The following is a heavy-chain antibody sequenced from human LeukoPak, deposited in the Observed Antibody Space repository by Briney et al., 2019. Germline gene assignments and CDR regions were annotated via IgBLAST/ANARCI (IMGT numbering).Heavy chain of an antibody. CDR2: IYYSGST. V-gene: IGHV4-39*07. CDR3: ARDVSGGNYDFWSGYYVSRYFDY. CDR1: GGSISSGGYY. J-gene: IGHJ4*02. Sequence: PSQTLSLTCTVSGGSISSGGYYWGWIRQPPGKGLEWIGSIYYSGSTYYNPSLKSRVTISVDTSKNQFSLKLSSVTAADTAVYYCARDVSGGNYDFWSGYYVSRYFDYWGQGTLVTVSS. D-gene: IGHD3-3*01.